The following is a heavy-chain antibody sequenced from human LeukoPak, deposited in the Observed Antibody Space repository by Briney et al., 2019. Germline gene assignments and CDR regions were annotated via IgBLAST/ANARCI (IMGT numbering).Heavy chain of an antibody. Sequence: PGGSLRLSCAASGFTFSSYWMSWVRQAPGKGLEWVANIKQDGSEKYYVDSVKGRFTISRDNAKNSLYLQMNSLRAEDTAVYYCARVVQASYYYYYGMDVWGQGTTVTVSS. CDR2: IKQDGSEK. V-gene: IGHV3-7*01. CDR3: ARVVQASYYYYYGMDV. J-gene: IGHJ6*02. CDR1: GFTFSSYW.